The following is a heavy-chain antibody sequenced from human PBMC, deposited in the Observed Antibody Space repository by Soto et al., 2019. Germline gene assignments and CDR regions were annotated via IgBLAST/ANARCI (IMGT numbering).Heavy chain of an antibody. V-gene: IGHV3-53*02. CDR2: IYSGGST. J-gene: IGHJ6*02. CDR3: ARDRGDCSSVSCYGSFYYGMDV. D-gene: IGHD2-2*01. CDR1: GFIVSSHY. Sequence: EVQLVETGGGLIQPGGSLRLSCAASGFIVSSHYMSWVRQAPGKGLEWVSAIYSGGSTYYTDSVEGRFTISRDVSKNILYLQKNSLRAHDTAVYYCARDRGDCSSVSCYGSFYYGMDVWGQGTTVIVSS.